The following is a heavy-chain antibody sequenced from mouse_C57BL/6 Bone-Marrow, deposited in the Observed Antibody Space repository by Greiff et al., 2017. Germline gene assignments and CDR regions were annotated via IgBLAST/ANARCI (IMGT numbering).Heavy chain of an antibody. D-gene: IGHD2-3*01. CDR1: GYTFTSYW. CDR2: IDPSDSYT. V-gene: IGHV1-69*01. CDR3: AIDGYTWFAY. Sequence: QVQLKQSGAELVMPGASVKLSCKASGYTFTSYWMHWVKQRPGQGLEWIGEIDPSDSYTNYNQKFKGKSTLTVDKSSSTAYMQLSSLTPEDSAVYYCAIDGYTWFAYWGQGTLVTVSA. J-gene: IGHJ3*01.